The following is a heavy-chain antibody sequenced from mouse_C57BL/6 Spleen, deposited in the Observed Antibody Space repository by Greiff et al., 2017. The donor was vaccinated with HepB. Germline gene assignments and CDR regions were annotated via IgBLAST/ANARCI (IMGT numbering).Heavy chain of an antibody. CDR2: INPYNGGT. CDR1: GYTFTDYY. V-gene: IGHV1-19*01. J-gene: IGHJ3*01. CDR3: AIDSSGSLFAY. Sequence: VQLKESGPVLVKPGASVKMSCKASGYTFTDYYMNWVKQSHGKSLEWIGVINPYNGGTSYNQKFKGKATLTVDKSSSTAYMELNSLTSEDSAVYYCAIDSSGSLFAYWGQGTLVTVSA. D-gene: IGHD3-2*02.